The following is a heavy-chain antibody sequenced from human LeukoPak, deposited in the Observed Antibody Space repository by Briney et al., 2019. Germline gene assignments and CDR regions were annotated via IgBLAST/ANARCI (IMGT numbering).Heavy chain of an antibody. CDR3: ARDLPGVPIDH. J-gene: IGHJ4*02. Sequence: GGSLRLSXAASGFTFSTYNMNWIRQAPGKGLEWVSSITTGSTDIDYADSLKGRFTISRDDAKNSVYLQMNSLRVEDTAVYYCARDLPGVPIDHWGQGILVTVSS. CDR2: ITTGSTDI. CDR1: GFTFSTYN. V-gene: IGHV3-21*06. D-gene: IGHD7-27*01.